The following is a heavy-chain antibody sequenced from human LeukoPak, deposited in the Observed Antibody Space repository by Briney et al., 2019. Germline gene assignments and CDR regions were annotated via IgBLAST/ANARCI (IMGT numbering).Heavy chain of an antibody. J-gene: IGHJ4*02. D-gene: IGHD6-6*01. V-gene: IGHV3-23*01. CDR1: GFTFRSYA. CDR3: AKGSRSSRPYYFDY. CDR2: ITDSADST. Sequence: GGSLRLSCVASGFTFRSYAMSWVRQAPGKGLDWVSAITDSADSTYHADSVKGRFTISRDNSRNTLYLQMNGLRAEDTAVYYCAKGSRSSRPYYFDYWGQGILVAVSS.